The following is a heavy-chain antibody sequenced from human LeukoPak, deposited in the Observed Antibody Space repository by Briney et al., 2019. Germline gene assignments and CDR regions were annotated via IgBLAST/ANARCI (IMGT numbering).Heavy chain of an antibody. V-gene: IGHV4-59*01. CDR2: MYYSGGT. CDR1: GGSISSYY. Sequence: SETLSLTCTVSGGSISSYYWSWIRQPPGKGLECIGYMYYSGGTNYNPSLKSRVTISVDTSNNQFSLKLSSVTAADTAVYYCARVSVVYYYMDVWAKGPRSPSP. D-gene: IGHD4-23*01. CDR3: ARVSVVYYYMDV. J-gene: IGHJ6*03.